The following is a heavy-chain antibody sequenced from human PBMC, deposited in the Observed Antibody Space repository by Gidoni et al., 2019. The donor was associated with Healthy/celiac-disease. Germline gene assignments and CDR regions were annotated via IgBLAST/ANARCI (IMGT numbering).Heavy chain of an antibody. Sequence: EVQLVQSGAEVKKPGESLKISCKGSGYSFTSYWIGRVRQMPGKGLEWMGIIYPGDSDTRYSPSFQGQVTISADKSISTAYLQWSSLKASDTAMYYCARPMYYYDSSGYYDPFYFDYWGQGTLVTVSS. J-gene: IGHJ4*02. CDR3: ARPMYYYDSSGYYDPFYFDY. D-gene: IGHD3-22*01. CDR1: GYSFTSYW. V-gene: IGHV5-51*01. CDR2: IYPGDSDT.